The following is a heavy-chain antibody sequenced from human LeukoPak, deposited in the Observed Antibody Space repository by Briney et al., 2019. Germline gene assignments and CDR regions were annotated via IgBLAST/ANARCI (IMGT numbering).Heavy chain of an antibody. CDR3: AKDQGSGATGFDY. CDR1: GFTFSSYG. V-gene: IGHV3-30*18. D-gene: IGHD1-26*01. Sequence: GRSLRLSCAASGFTFSSYGMHWVRQAPGKGLEWEAVISYDGSNKYYADSVKGRFTISRDNSKNTLYLQMNSLRAEDTAVYYCAKDQGSGATGFDYWGQGTLVTVSS. CDR2: ISYDGSNK. J-gene: IGHJ4*02.